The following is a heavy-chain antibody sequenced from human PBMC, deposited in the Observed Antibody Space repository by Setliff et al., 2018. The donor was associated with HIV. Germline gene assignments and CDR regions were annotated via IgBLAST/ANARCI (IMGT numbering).Heavy chain of an antibody. J-gene: IGHJ6*03. CDR2: ISSTGETI. D-gene: IGHD4-4*01. CDR1: GITFSSDE. Sequence: GGSLRLSCEASGITFSSDEMNWVRQAPGKGVEWVSLISSTGETIYYADSVKGRFTISRDNSKNTLYLQMNSLRAEDTAVYYCAKESGLYSNYKSYYYMDVWGKGTTVTVSS. CDR3: AKESGLYSNYKSYYYMDV. V-gene: IGHV3-48*03.